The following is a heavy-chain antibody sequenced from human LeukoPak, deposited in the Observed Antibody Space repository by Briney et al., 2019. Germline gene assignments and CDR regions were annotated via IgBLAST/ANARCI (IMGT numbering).Heavy chain of an antibody. CDR2: LHYTGSEKT. Sequence: PSETLSLTCTVSGGSITTTIYYCGWVRQPPGKGLEWIGALHYTGSEKTYYNPSLKTRVTISVATSKNLFSLNLSSVTAADTAVYYCARASFRSNWYVTDWGQGTLVTVSS. CDR1: GGSITTTIYY. D-gene: IGHD6-13*01. CDR3: ARASFRSNWYVTD. J-gene: IGHJ4*02. V-gene: IGHV4-39*07.